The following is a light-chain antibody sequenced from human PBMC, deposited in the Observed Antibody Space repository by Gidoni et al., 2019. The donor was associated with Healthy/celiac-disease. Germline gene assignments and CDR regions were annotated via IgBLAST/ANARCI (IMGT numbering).Light chain of an antibody. CDR2: DAS. CDR3: QQRSNWPIT. Sequence: EIVCTQSPATLSLSPGERATRSCRASQSVSSYLAWYQQKPGQAPRLLIYDASNRATGIPARFSGSGSGTAFTLTISSLEPEDFAVYYCQQRSNWPITFGQGTRLEIK. V-gene: IGKV3-11*01. J-gene: IGKJ5*01. CDR1: QSVSSY.